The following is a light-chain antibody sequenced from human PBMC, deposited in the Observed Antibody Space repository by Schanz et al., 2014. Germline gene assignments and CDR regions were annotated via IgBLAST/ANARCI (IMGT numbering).Light chain of an antibody. CDR3: LISYTSGPI. Sequence: QAVVTQEPSLTVSPGGTVTLTCGSSAASVKSVRYAYWIQQKPGQAPRTLIYNADNRHSWTPARFSGSLLGGRAALTLSGAQPEDEAVYYCLISYTSGPIFGGGTKLTVL. CDR2: NAD. CDR1: AASVKSVRY. V-gene: IGLV7-46*01. J-gene: IGLJ2*01.